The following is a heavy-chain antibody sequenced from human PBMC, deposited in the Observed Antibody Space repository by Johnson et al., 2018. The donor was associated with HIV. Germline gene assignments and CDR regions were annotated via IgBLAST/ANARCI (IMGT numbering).Heavy chain of an antibody. J-gene: IGHJ3*02. D-gene: IGHD2-2*01. CDR2: ISYDGSNK. CDR1: GFTFSSYA. Sequence: QVQLVESGGGVVQPGRSLRLSCAASGFTFSSYAMHWVRQAPGKGLEWVAVISYDGSNKYYADSVKGRFTISRDNSKNTLYLQMNSLRAEHTAVYYCARDLSVESYQLLSVFSYAFDIWGQGTMVTVSS. CDR3: ARDLSVESYQLLSVFSYAFDI. V-gene: IGHV3-30-3*01.